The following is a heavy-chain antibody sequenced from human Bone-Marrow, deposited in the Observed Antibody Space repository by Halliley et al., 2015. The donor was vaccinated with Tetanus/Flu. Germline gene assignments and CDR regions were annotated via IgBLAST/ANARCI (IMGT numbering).Heavy chain of an antibody. V-gene: IGHV6-1*01. CDR3: ARVLGTIYYYGMDV. CDR2: TYYRSKWYN. CDR1: GDSVSSNSAA. J-gene: IGHJ6*01. D-gene: IGHD1-26*01. Sequence: LVKPTQTLSLTCAISGDSVSSNSAAWNWIRQSPSRGLEWLGRTYYRSKWYNDYAVSVRSRISINPDTSKNQFSLQLNSVTPEDTAVYYCARVLGTIYYYGMDVWXQGTTVTVSS.